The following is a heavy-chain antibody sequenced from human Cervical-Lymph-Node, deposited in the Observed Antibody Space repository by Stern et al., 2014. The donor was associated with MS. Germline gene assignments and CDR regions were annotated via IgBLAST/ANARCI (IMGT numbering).Heavy chain of an antibody. Sequence: VQMEASGGGLVQPGGSLRLTCEDSGLTFSTYWMGWVRKAPRTRKESVANIKDDGGKTYSVDSAKGRFIISRDNAKNSLYLQMNSLRAEDTAVYYCATMVRGRAVDYWGQGTLVTVSS. CDR2: IKDDGGKT. J-gene: IGHJ4*02. V-gene: IGHV3-7*01. CDR3: ATMVRGRAVDY. CDR1: GLTFSTYW. D-gene: IGHD3-10*01.